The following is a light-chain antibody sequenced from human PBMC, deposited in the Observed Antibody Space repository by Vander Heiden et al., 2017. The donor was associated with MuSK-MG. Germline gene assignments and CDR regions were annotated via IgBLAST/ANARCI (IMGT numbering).Light chain of an antibody. CDR2: RDT. J-gene: IGLJ2*01. CDR3: QVWDSSTGMV. V-gene: IGLV3-9*01. CDR1: IIGSKS. Sequence: SYELTQPLSVSVALGQTAKITCGGKIIGSKSVHWYQQKPGQAPLLVIYRDTNRPSGIPERFSGANSGDTATLTISRAQAGDEADYYCQVWDSSTGMVFGGGTKLTIL.